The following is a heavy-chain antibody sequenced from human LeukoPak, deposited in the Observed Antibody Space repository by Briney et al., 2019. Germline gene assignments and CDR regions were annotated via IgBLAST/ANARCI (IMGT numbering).Heavy chain of an antibody. CDR3: ARGSKQREPDY. J-gene: IGHJ4*02. Sequence: SETLSLTCTVSGGSISSSSYYWGWIRQPPGKGLEWIGSIYYSGSTNYNPSLKSRVTISVDTSKNQFSLKLSSVTAADTAVYYCARGSKQREPDYWGQGTLVTVSS. V-gene: IGHV4-39*07. CDR1: GGSISSSSYY. D-gene: IGHD6-25*01. CDR2: IYYSGST.